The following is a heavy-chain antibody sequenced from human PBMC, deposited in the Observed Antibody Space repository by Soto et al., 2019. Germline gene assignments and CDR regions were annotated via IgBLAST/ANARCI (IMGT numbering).Heavy chain of an antibody. Sequence: PSETLSLTCTVSGGSISSYYWSWIRQPPGKGLEWIGYIYYSGSTNYNPSLKSRVTISVDTSKNQFSLKLSSVTAADTAVYYCARTTRWNSFDYWGQGTLVTVSS. CDR1: GGSISSYY. CDR2: IYYSGST. CDR3: ARTTRWNSFDY. D-gene: IGHD1-1*01. V-gene: IGHV4-59*01. J-gene: IGHJ4*02.